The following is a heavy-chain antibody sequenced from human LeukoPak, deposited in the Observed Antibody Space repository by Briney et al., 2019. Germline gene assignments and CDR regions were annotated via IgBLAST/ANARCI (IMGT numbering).Heavy chain of an antibody. V-gene: IGHV1-2*02. CDR2: IKSNSGGT. J-gene: IGHJ5*02. CDR3: ARASPQGWSHNWFDP. D-gene: IGHD2-15*01. Sequence: ASVKVSCKASGYTFIGYYIHWVRQAPGQGLEWMGWIKSNSGGTNFAQKFQGRVTMTRDTSITTAYMELRRLRSDDTAVYYCARASPQGWSHNWFDPWGQGTLVTVSS. CDR1: GYTFIGYY.